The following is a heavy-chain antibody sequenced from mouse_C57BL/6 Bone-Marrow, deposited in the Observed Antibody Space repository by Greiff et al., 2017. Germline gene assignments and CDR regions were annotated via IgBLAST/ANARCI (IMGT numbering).Heavy chain of an antibody. CDR1: GFTFSDYG. J-gene: IGHJ4*01. CDR2: ISSGSSTI. V-gene: IGHV5-17*01. D-gene: IGHD2-5*01. Sequence: DVKLVESGGGLVKPGGSLKLSCAASGFTFSDYGMHWVRQAPEKGLEWVAYISSGSSTIYYADTVKGRFTISRDNAKNTLFLQMTSLRSEDTAMYYCAREAYYSNYDAIDYWGQGTSVTVSS. CDR3: AREAYYSNYDAIDY.